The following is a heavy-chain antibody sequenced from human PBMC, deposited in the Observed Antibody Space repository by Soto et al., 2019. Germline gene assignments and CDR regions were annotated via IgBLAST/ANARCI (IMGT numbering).Heavy chain of an antibody. Sequence: SETLSLTLTFSCGSIRSGGYYWSLIPQHPGKGLGWIGYIYYSGSTYYNPSLKSRVTISVDTSKNQFSLKLSSVTAADTAVYYCARVFRRDFDYWGQGTLVTVSS. V-gene: IGHV4-31*03. CDR1: CGSIRSGGYY. D-gene: IGHD3-10*01. J-gene: IGHJ4*02. CDR3: ARVFRRDFDY. CDR2: IYYSGST.